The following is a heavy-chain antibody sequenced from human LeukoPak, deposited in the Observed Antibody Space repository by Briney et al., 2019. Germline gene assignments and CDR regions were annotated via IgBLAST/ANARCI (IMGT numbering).Heavy chain of an antibody. CDR3: ARGTVGTGY. V-gene: IGHV1-8*02. D-gene: IGHD4-11*01. CDR1: GYTFTGYY. J-gene: IGHJ4*02. Sequence: ASVKVSCKASGYTFTGYYMHWVRQAPGQGLEWMGWMNPNSGNTGYAQKFQGRVTMTRNTSISTAYMELSSLRSEDTAVYYCARGTVGTGYWGQGTLVTVSS. CDR2: MNPNSGNT.